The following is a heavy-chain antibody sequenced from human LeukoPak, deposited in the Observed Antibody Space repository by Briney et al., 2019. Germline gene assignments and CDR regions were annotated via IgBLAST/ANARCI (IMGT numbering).Heavy chain of an antibody. CDR3: AKEREYRFGMDV. CDR1: GFTFSSYG. V-gene: IGHV3-30*18. CDR2: ISYDGSNK. D-gene: IGHD2/OR15-2a*01. J-gene: IGHJ6*02. Sequence: GGSLRLSCAASGFTFSSYGMHCVRQAPGKGLEWVAVISYDGSNKYYADSVKGRFTIYRDNSKNTLYLQMNSLRAEDTAVYYCAKEREYRFGMDVWGQGTTVTVSS.